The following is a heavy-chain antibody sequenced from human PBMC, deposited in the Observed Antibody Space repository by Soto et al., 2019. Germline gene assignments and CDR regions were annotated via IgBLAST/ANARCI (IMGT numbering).Heavy chain of an antibody. CDR3: AAGGKNGYIK. V-gene: IGHV1-69*01. D-gene: IGHD5-12*01. J-gene: IGHJ4*02. CDR2: IIPILGTT. Sequence: QVQLVQPGAEVREPGSSVTVSCKTSRDTFNSYAITWVRKAPGQGIEWMGGIIPILGTTKYAQKFQGRVTMTADESTSTAYMELSSLRFEDRAVYYCAAGGKNGYIKWGQGTQVTVAS. CDR1: RDTFNSYA.